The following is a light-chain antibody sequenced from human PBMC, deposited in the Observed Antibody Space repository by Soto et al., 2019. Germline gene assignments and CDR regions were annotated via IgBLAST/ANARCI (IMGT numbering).Light chain of an antibody. CDR1: QSVSTNY. Sequence: EIVLTQSPGTLSLSPGERATLSCRASQSVSTNYLAWYQQKTGRAPRLLIYGASSRVTGIPGRFSGSGSGTDFTLTISRLEPEDFAVYYCQQYGSSPSSTFGQGTRLEIK. CDR2: GAS. V-gene: IGKV3-20*01. J-gene: IGKJ5*01. CDR3: QQYGSSPSST.